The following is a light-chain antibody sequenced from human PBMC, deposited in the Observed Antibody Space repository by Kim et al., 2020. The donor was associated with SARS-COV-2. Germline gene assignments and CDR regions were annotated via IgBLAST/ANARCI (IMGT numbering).Light chain of an antibody. J-gene: IGLJ2*01. Sequence: SSELTQDPNVDRKWTRTDRSHSTGDSMRSYDGNRYQQKPGQAPILVIYGKNNRPSGIPDRFSGSSSGNTASLTITGTQAGDEADYYCNSRDSNDNVVFGG. CDR2: GKN. CDR1: SMRSYD. CDR3: NSRDSNDNVV. V-gene: IGLV3-19*01.